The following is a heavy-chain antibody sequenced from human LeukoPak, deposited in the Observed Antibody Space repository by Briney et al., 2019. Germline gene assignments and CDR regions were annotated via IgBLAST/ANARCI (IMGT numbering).Heavy chain of an antibody. J-gene: IGHJ4*02. Sequence: ASVKVSCKASRDTFTTYAFNWVRQATGQGLEWMGWMNPNSGNTGYAQKFQGRVTMTRNTSISTAYMELSSLRSEDTAVYYCARGYGSGSYYFDYWGQGTLVTVSS. D-gene: IGHD3-10*01. V-gene: IGHV1-8*02. CDR3: ARGYGSGSYYFDY. CDR2: MNPNSGNT. CDR1: RDTFTTYA.